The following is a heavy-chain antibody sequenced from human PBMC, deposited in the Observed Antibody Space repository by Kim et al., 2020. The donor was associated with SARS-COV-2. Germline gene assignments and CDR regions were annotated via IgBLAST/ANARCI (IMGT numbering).Heavy chain of an antibody. CDR1: GFPFTSYW. V-gene: IGHV3-74*03. CDR3: TRRYCTSGSCSFDY. Sequence: GGSLRLSCVASGFPFTSYWMHWVRQAPGKGLVWVARINTDGTTSTADSMKGRFIVSRDNNRNTLHLQRNSLRVEDTALYYCTRRYCTSGSCSFDYAGEGTLVTASA. J-gene: IGHJ4*02. CDR2: INTDGTT. D-gene: IGHD2-15*01.